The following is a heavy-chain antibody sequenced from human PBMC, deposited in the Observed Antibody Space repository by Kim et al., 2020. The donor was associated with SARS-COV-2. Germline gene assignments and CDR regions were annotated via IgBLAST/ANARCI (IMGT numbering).Heavy chain of an antibody. J-gene: IGHJ6*03. CDR1: GFTFSSYE. Sequence: GGSLRLSCAGSGFTFSSYEMDWVRQAPGKGLEWISYISTSGLTMHYADSVKGRFTISRDNAKNSLYLQMDSLRAEDTATYYCAREYYDVLTDYHYYYMDAWGKGTMVTVSS. D-gene: IGHD3-9*01. CDR3: AREYYDVLTDYHYYYMDA. V-gene: IGHV3-48*03. CDR2: ISTSGLTM.